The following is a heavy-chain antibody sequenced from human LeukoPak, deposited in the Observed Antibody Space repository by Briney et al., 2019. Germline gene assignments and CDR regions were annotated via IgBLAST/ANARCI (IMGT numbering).Heavy chain of an antibody. J-gene: IGHJ5*02. CDR3: AIVFTINNWFDP. Sequence: WETLSLTCTVSGGSISSYYWSWLGQPPGKGVEGIGYSYYSGRTNYNPSLKSRLTLSLDPSKTQFSLKLSSVTAAHTAMYYCAIVFTINNWFDPWGQGPLVTVSS. CDR1: GGSISSYY. V-gene: IGHV4-59*01. CDR2: SYYSGRT. D-gene: IGHD3-3*01.